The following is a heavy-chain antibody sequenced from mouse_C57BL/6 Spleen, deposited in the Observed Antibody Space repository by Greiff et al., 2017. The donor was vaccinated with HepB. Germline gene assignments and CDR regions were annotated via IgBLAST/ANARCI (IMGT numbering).Heavy chain of an antibody. D-gene: IGHD1-3*01. V-gene: IGHV1-20*01. CDR2: INPYNGDT. CDR1: GYSFTGYF. J-gene: IGHJ3*01. Sequence: VQLKESGPELVKPGDSVKISCKASGYSFTGYFMNWVMQSHGKSLEWIGRINPYNGDTFYNQKFKGKATLTVDKSSSTAHMELRSLTSEDSAVYYCARSGISWFAYWGQGTLVTVSA. CDR3: ARSGISWFAY.